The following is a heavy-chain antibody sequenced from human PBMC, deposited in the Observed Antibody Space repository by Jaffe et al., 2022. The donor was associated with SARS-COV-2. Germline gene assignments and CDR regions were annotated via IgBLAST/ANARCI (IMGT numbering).Heavy chain of an antibody. Sequence: QVQLQQSGPGLVKPSQTLSLTCAISGDSVSSNSAAWNWIRQSPSRGLEWLGRTYYRSKWYNDYAVSVKSRITINPDTSKNQFSLQLNSVTPEDTAVYYCARDPARSDSVLRWHYGMDVWGQGTTVTVSS. D-gene: IGHD2-21*01. CDR1: GDSVSSNSAA. CDR2: TYYRSKWYN. CDR3: ARDPARSDSVLRWHYGMDV. V-gene: IGHV6-1*01. J-gene: IGHJ6*02.